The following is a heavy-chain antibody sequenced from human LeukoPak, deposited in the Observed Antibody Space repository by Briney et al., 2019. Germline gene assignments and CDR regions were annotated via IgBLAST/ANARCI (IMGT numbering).Heavy chain of an antibody. V-gene: IGHV1-18*01. CDR2: ISAYNGNT. J-gene: IGHJ4*02. CDR1: GYTFTSYG. Sequence: ASVKVSCKASGYTFTSYGISWVRQAPGQGLEWMGWISAYNGNTNYAQKLQGRVTMTTDTSTSTAYMELRSLRSDDTAVYYCARTYSSSWYGLVYYFDYWGQGTLATVSS. CDR3: ARTYSSSWYGLVYYFDY. D-gene: IGHD6-13*01.